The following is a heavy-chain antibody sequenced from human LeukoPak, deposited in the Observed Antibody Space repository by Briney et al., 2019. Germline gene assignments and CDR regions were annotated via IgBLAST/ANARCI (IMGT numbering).Heavy chain of an antibody. Sequence: PGGSLRLSCAASGLTFSSYWMHWVRQAPGKGLVWVSRINSDGSTTNYADSVKGRFTISRDNAKNTMYLQMNSLRAEDTAVYYCVSRYCTITNCYTASGTGSFDIWGQGTMVSVSS. CDR2: INSDGSTT. CDR1: GLTFSSYW. J-gene: IGHJ3*02. D-gene: IGHD2-2*02. V-gene: IGHV3-74*01. CDR3: VSRYCTITNCYTASGTGSFDI.